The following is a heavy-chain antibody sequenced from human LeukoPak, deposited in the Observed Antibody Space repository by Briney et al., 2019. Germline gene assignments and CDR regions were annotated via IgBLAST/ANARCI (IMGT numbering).Heavy chain of an antibody. CDR2: FDPEDGET. J-gene: IGHJ4*02. Sequence: ASVKVSCKVSGYTLTELSMHWVRQAPGKGLEWMGGFDPEDGETVYAQKFQGRVTMTEDTSTDTAHMELSSLRSEDTAVYYCATGEELRYFDWLAGWGQGTLVTVSS. CDR3: ATGEELRYFDWLAG. CDR1: GYTLTELS. D-gene: IGHD3-9*01. V-gene: IGHV1-24*01.